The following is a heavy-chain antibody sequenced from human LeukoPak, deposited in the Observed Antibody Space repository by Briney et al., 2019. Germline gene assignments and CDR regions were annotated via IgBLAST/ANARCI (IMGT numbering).Heavy chain of an antibody. Sequence: PSETLSLTCTVSGGSISSYYWSWIRQPAGKGLEWIGRIYTSGSTNYNPSLKSRVTMSVDTFKNQFSLKLSSVTAADTAVYYCARDRPLYSSGWSTFDYWGQGTLVTVSS. V-gene: IGHV4-4*07. D-gene: IGHD6-19*01. J-gene: IGHJ4*02. CDR1: GGSISSYY. CDR3: ARDRPLYSSGWSTFDY. CDR2: IYTSGST.